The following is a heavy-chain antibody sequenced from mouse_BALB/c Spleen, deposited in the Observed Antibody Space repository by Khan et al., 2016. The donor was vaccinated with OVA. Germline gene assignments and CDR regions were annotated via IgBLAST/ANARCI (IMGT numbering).Heavy chain of an antibody. CDR2: ISYSGSP. D-gene: IGHD2-14*01. V-gene: IGHV3-2*02. Sequence: EVQLQESGPGLVKPSQSLSLTCPVTAYSITSDYAWTWIRQFPGNKLEWMGYISYSGSPSYNPSLKSRISITRDTSKNQFFLQLISVTTEDTATYYCACIRCYYRYASFDNWGQGTTLTVSA. CDR1: AYSITSDYA. J-gene: IGHJ2*01. CDR3: ACIRCYYRYASFDN.